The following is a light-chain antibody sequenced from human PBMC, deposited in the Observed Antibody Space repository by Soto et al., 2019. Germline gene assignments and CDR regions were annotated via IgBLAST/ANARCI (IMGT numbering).Light chain of an antibody. CDR3: QQADTFPAT. V-gene: IGKV1-12*01. J-gene: IGKJ5*01. Sequence: DIQMTQSPSSVSASVGDRVTITCRASQAIDSWLAWYQQKPGEAPKLLIFTGSLLHSGVPPRFSGSGSGTDFTLTISTLQPEDFATYYCQQADTFPATFGQGTRLEIK. CDR2: TGS. CDR1: QAIDSW.